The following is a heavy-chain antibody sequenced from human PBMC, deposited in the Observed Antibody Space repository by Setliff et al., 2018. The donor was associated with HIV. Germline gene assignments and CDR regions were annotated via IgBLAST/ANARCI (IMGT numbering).Heavy chain of an antibody. CDR3: AGGRYFRDIRDSRFDF. V-gene: IGHV4-31*03. D-gene: IGHD3-9*01. CDR1: GVSITTDGYY. J-gene: IGHJ4*02. Sequence: PSETLSLTCSVSGVSITTDGYYWSWIRHYPGKGLEWIGYMYHSGSTYYNVSLASRLIMSLDPSKNQFSLKLNSMTAADTAMYYCAGGRYFRDIRDSRFDFWGQGMLVTVSS. CDR2: MYHSGST.